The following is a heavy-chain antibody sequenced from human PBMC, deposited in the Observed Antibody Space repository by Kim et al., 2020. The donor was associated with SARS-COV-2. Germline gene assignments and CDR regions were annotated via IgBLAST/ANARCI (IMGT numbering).Heavy chain of an antibody. CDR3: AKDVGDC. V-gene: IGHV3-30*18. CDR2: ISYDGSNK. J-gene: IGHJ4*02. Sequence: GGSLRLSCAASGFTFSSYGMHWVRQAPGKGLEWVAVISYDGSNKYYADSVKGRFTISRDNSKNTLYLQMNSLRAEDTAVYYCAKDVGDCWGQGTLVTVSS. CDR1: GFTFSSYG.